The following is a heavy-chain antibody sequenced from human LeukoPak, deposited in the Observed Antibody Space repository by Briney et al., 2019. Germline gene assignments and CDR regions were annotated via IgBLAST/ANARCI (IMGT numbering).Heavy chain of an antibody. D-gene: IGHD3-10*01. CDR2: IYPADSDT. Sequence: GEPLKISCKGSGYSFTSHWIRWARQMPGNRLEWIGIIYPADSDTRYSPSIQAQVTFSVDRSIRTASLHCNSLPPSHLPTYFCARAPRGVAVTAGFDYWGQGTRVTVSS. CDR3: ARAPRGVAVTAGFDY. CDR1: GYSFTSHW. J-gene: IGHJ4*02. V-gene: IGHV5-51*01.